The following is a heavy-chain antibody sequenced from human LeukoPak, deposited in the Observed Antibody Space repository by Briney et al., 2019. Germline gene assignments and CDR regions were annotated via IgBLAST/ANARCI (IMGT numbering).Heavy chain of an antibody. CDR3: VSFYETY. V-gene: IGHV3-74*01. CDR1: GNYW. D-gene: IGHD2-2*01. CDR2: INSDGSWT. Sequence: GSLRLSCAASGNYWMHWVRQAPGKGLVWVSHINSDGSWTSYADSVKGRFTISKDNAKNTVYLQMNNLRAEDPAVYYCVSFYETYWGRGTLVTVSS. J-gene: IGHJ4*02.